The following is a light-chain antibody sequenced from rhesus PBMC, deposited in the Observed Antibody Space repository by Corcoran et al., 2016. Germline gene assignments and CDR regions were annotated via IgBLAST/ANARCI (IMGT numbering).Light chain of an antibody. CDR3: LQGYSSPPLT. V-gene: IGKV1-36*02. CDR2: AAS. CDR1: QGISDH. Sequence: DIQMTQSPSSLSASVGDRVTITCRASQGISDHLSWYQQKPGKAPKRFICAASSLESGVPSRFSGRGAGTEFPLPISRLRPEDFAAYYCLQGYSSPPLTFGGGTKVKL. J-gene: IGKJ4*01.